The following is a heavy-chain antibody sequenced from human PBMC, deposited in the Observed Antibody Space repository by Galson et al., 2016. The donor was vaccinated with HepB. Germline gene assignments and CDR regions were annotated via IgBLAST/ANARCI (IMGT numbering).Heavy chain of an antibody. CDR3: AKDHADYESWFDP. CDR1: GYTFISYN. Sequence: SVKVSCKASGYTFISYNMHWVRQAPGQGLEWMGIINPSGGTTTYAQKFQGRVTMTRDTSTSTVYMELSSLRSEDTAVYYCAKDHADYESWFDPWGQGTQVTVSS. CDR2: INPSGGTT. D-gene: IGHD3-16*01. V-gene: IGHV1-46*01. J-gene: IGHJ5*02.